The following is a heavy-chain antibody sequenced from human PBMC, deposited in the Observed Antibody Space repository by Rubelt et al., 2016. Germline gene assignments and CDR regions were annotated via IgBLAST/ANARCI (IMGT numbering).Heavy chain of an antibody. V-gene: IGHV4-34*01. CDR1: GGSFSGYY. Sequence: QVQLQQWGAGLLKPSETLSLTCAVYGGSFSGYYWSWIRQPPGKGLEWIGEINHSGSTNYNPSLKSRVTISVDTSKNQFSLKLSSVTAADTAVYYCARDSSGDDDAFDIWGQGTMVTVSS. CDR3: ARDSSGDDDAFDI. D-gene: IGHD2-15*01. J-gene: IGHJ3*02. CDR2: INHSGST.